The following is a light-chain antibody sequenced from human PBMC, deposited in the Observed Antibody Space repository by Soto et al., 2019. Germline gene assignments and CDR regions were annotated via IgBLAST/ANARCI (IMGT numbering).Light chain of an antibody. Sequence: KLLTQSPGTLSLSPGERATLFCRASQSLSSSLAWYQQKSGQAPRLIIYGTSRRATGVPVRFSGSGSGTDFTLTISSLQSEDFGVYFCQQYDNWPWTLGQGTKVDIK. V-gene: IGKV3-15*01. CDR3: QQYDNWPWT. CDR1: QSLSSS. CDR2: GTS. J-gene: IGKJ1*01.